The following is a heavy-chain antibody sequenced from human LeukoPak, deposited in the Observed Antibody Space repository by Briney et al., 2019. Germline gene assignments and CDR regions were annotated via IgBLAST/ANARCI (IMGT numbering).Heavy chain of an antibody. J-gene: IGHJ4*02. Sequence: GGSLRLSCAASGFTFDDYGMSWVRQAPGKGLEWVSGINWNGGSTGYADSVKGRFTISRDDAKNSLYLQMNSLRAEDTALYYCARDPLGCSSTSCSHFDYWGQGTLVTVSS. CDR2: INWNGGST. CDR1: GFTFDDYG. CDR3: ARDPLGCSSTSCSHFDY. D-gene: IGHD2-2*01. V-gene: IGHV3-20*04.